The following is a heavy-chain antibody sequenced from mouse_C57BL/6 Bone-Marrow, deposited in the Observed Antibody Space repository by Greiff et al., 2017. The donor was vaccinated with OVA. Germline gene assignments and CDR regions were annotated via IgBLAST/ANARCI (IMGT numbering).Heavy chain of an antibody. CDR2: IWSGGST. CDR1: GFSLTSYG. CDR3: AKMWPSYYDAGLDY. V-gene: IGHV2-4*01. D-gene: IGHD2-4*01. Sequence: VNVVESGPGLVQPSQSLSITCTVSGFSLTSYGVHWVRQPPGKGLEWLGVIWSGGSTDYNAAFISRLSISKDNSKSQVFFKMNSLQADDTAIYYCAKMWPSYYDAGLDYWGQGTSVTVSS. J-gene: IGHJ4*01.